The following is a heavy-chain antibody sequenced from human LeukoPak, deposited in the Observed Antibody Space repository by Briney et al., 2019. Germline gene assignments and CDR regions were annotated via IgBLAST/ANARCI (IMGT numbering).Heavy chain of an antibody. CDR2: IVVGSGNT. Sequence: GASVKVSCKASGFTFTSSAVQWVRQARGQRLEWIGWIVVGSGNTNYAQKFQERVTITRDMSTSTAYMELSSLRSEDTAVYRCAAEVGTRDAFDIWGQGTMVTVSS. CDR1: GFTFTSSA. CDR3: AAEVGTRDAFDI. V-gene: IGHV1-58*01. J-gene: IGHJ3*02. D-gene: IGHD1-26*01.